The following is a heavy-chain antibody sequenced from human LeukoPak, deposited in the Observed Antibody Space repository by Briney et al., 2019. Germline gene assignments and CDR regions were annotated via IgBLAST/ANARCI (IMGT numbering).Heavy chain of an antibody. Sequence: KPSETLSLTCAVSGYSISSGYYWVWIRQPPGKGLEWIGSIYHSGSTYYNPSLKSRVTISVDTSKNQFSLKLSSVTAADTAVYYCARHPKSHAFDIWGQGTMVTVSS. J-gene: IGHJ3*02. CDR2: IYHSGST. CDR3: ARHPKSHAFDI. CDR1: GYSISSGYY. V-gene: IGHV4-38-2*01.